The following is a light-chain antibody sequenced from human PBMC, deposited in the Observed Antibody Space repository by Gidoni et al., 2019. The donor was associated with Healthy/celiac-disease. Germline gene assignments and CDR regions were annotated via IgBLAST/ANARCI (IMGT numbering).Light chain of an antibody. CDR1: QSISSW. J-gene: IGKJ2*01. V-gene: IGKV1-5*01. CDR3: QQYNSYSYT. CDR2: DAS. Sequence: DIQMTQSPSTLSASVGDRVTITCRASQSISSWLAWYQQKPGKAPKLLIYDASSWESGVPSRCSGSGSGTEFTLTISSLQPDDFATYYCQQYNSYSYTFGQGTKLEIK.